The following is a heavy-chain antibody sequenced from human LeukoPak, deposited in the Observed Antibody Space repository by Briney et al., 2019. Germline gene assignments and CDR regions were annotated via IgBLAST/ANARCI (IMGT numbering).Heavy chain of an antibody. D-gene: IGHD6-19*01. CDR3: ARSSGWYGGYYYYGMDV. V-gene: IGHV5-51*01. CDR1: GYSFTSYW. J-gene: IGHJ6*02. Sequence: GESLKISCEGSGYSFTSYWIGWVRQMPGKGLEWMGIIYPGDSDTRYSPSFQGQITISADKSISTAYLQWSSLKASDTAMYYCARSSGWYGGYYYYGMDVWGQGTTVTVSS. CDR2: IYPGDSDT.